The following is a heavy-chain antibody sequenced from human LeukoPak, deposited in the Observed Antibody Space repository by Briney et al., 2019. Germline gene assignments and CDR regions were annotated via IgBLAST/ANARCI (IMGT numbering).Heavy chain of an antibody. Sequence: GGSLRLSCAASGFTFSSYGMHWVRQAPGKGLEWVAFIRYNGNNRYYADSVKGRFTISRDNSKNTLYLQMNSLKGDDTAVYYCAKDSAFYYIDVWGKGTTVIISS. J-gene: IGHJ6*03. CDR1: GFTFSSYG. V-gene: IGHV3-30*02. CDR2: IRYNGNNR. D-gene: IGHD3-10*01. CDR3: AKDSAFYYIDV.